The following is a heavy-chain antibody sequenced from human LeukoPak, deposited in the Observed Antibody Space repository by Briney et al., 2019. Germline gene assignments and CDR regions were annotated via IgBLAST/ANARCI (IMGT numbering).Heavy chain of an antibody. J-gene: IGHJ4*02. V-gene: IGHV4-34*01. CDR3: ARADSSSEPFDS. Sequence: SETLSLTCAVYGGSFSNYYWSWIRQPPGKGLEWIGEINHSGSTNYNPSLKSRVTISVDTSKNQFSLKLSSVTAADTAVYYCARADSSSEPFDSWGQGTLVSVSS. CDR1: GGSFSNYY. D-gene: IGHD6-13*01. CDR2: INHSGST.